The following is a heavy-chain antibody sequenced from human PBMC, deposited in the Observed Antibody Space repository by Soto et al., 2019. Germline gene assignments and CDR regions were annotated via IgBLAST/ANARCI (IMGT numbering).Heavy chain of an antibody. CDR2: ISSDSSDI. Sequence: GWSLRLSCVASGFTFNRYTLNWVRQAPGKGLEWVSSISSDSSDIYYADSVKGRFTISRDNAKNSLYLQMSGLGAEDTAIYDCAKCTVTNRSLWYYGMDVWGQGTTVTVSS. D-gene: IGHD4-17*01. V-gene: IGHV3-21*01. CDR1: GFTFNRYT. J-gene: IGHJ6*02. CDR3: AKCTVTNRSLWYYGMDV.